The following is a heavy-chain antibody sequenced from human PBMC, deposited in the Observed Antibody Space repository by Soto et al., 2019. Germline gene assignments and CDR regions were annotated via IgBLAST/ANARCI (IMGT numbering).Heavy chain of an antibody. J-gene: IGHJ6*03. D-gene: IGHD3-3*01. CDR1: GDTFTRYD. CDR3: ARGPGTEWTNYYYYMDV. CDR2: MNPNSGNT. Sequence: GASVKVSCKACGDTFTRYDINWVRQATGQGLEWMGWMNPNSGNTGYAQKFQGRVTITADKSTSTAYMELSSLRSEDTAVYYCARGPGTEWTNYYYYMDVWGKGTTVTVSS. V-gene: IGHV1-8*03.